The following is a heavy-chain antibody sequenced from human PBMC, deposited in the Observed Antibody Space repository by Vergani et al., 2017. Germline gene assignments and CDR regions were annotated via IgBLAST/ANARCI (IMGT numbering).Heavy chain of an antibody. CDR2: IVVGSGNT. CDR3: AADPNDYGDYVWYFDL. V-gene: IGHV1-58*01. D-gene: IGHD4-17*01. Sequence: QMQLVQSGPEVKKPGTSVKVSCKASGFTFTSSAVQWVRQSRGQRLEWLAWIVVGSGNTNYAQKFQRRVTITRDMSTSPDYMELSSRSSEDTAVYYCAADPNDYGDYVWYFDLWGRGTLVTVSS. J-gene: IGHJ2*01. CDR1: GFTFTSSA.